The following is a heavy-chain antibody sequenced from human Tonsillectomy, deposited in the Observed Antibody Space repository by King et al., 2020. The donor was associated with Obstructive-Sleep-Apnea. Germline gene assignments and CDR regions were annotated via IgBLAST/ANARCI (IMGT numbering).Heavy chain of an antibody. D-gene: IGHD3-10*01. V-gene: IGHV4-59*08. J-gene: IGHJ4*02. CDR1: GGSMSNFH. CDR2: IHDSGST. Sequence: VQLQESGPGLVKPSETLSLTCTVSGGSMSNFHWGWIRQPPGRGLEWIGNIHDSGSTKYNSSLRSRVSISLDTSKNQFSLKLSSITAADTAVYYCTRHAYGLGSYYWGQGALVTVSS. CDR3: TRHAYGLGSYY.